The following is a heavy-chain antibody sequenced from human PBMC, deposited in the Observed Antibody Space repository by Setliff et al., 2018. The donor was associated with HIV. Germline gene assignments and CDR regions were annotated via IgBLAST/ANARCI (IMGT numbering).Heavy chain of an antibody. CDR3: ARLRVISSSQTFDH. J-gene: IGHJ4*02. CDR1: GGSISSQY. CDR2: IYYTGTT. V-gene: IGHV4-59*11. D-gene: IGHD3-3*02. Sequence: SETLSLTCTVSGGSISSQYWSWIRQPQGKGLEWIGYIYYTGTTHYNPSLKSRVAMSVDTCKNQFSLDLTSVTPADTAVYYCARLRVISSSQTFDHWGQGMLVTVSS.